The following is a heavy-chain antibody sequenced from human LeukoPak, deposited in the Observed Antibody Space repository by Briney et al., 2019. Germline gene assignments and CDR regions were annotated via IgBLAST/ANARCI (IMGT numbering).Heavy chain of an antibody. CDR1: GFTFSSYA. V-gene: IGHV3-30-3*01. J-gene: IGHJ4*02. D-gene: IGHD6-13*01. CDR3: AKGHGPHGIAGAANFDY. Sequence: GGSLRLSCAASGFTFSSYAMHWVRQAPGKGLEWVAVISYDGSNESFADSVKGRFTISRDNSKNTLHLQMNSLRAEDTAIYYCAKGHGPHGIAGAANFDYWGQGTLVTVSS. CDR2: ISYDGSNE.